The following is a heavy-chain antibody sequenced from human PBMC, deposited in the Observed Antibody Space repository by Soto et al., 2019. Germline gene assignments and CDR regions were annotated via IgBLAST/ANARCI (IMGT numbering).Heavy chain of an antibody. CDR3: TRQTDAVQWLVVPTDNNFAY. CDR1: GFTFGGSA. J-gene: IGHJ4*02. V-gene: IGHV3-73*02. CDR2: IRSKTNSYAT. D-gene: IGHD6-19*01. Sequence: EGQLVESGGGLVQPGGSLKLSCAASGFTFGGSAMHWVRQASGKGLEWVGHIRSKTNSYATAYAESVKGRFTISRDDSMHTAYLQMNSLKTEDTAVYFCTRQTDAVQWLVVPTDNNFAYWGQGTLVTVSS.